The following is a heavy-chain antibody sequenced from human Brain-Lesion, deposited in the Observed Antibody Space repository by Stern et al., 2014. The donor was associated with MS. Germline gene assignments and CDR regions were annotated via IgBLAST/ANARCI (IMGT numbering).Heavy chain of an antibody. CDR3: ARAVRNQLLSEY. V-gene: IGHV1-8*01. D-gene: IGHD2-2*01. J-gene: IGHJ4*02. CDR1: GYTFSSYD. Sequence: VQLVESGAEVKKPGAPVKVSCKASGYTFSSYDITWVRQASGHGLEWMGWINPYSGNTGYAQKFKGRVSMTSDPSISTVYMELTSLTSDDTAVYFCARAVRNQLLSEYWGQGTLVTVSS. CDR2: INPYSGNT.